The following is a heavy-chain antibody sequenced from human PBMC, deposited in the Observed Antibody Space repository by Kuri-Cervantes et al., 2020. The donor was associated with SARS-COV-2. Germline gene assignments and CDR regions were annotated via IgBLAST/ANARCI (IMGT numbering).Heavy chain of an antibody. D-gene: IGHD2-2*01. CDR1: GYTFTTYY. J-gene: IGHJ3*02. CDR2: INPSGGSA. V-gene: IGHV1-46*03. Sequence: ASVKVSCKASGYTFTTYYMHWVRQAPGQGLEWMGIINPSGGSASYAQKFQGRVTMTRDTSTSTVYMQLSSLRSEDTAVYYCARGGLVPGDSDAFDIWGQGTTVTVSS. CDR3: ARGGLVPGDSDAFDI.